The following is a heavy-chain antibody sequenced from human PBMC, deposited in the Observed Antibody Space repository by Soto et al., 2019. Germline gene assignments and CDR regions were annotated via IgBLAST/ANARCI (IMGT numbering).Heavy chain of an antibody. CDR3: ARLAPRYRIRDYNDYSLDF. CDR1: GGSVSNYY. CDR2: INYSGST. Sequence: QVSLQESGPGLVKPSETLSLTCTVSGGSVSNYYWTWIRQPPGKGLEWISYINYSGSTDHSPSLKIQVTISLDTSTNQSSLRLNSVTAADTAVYYCARLAPRYRIRDYNDYSLDFWVQGTTVIVSS. D-gene: IGHD1-1*01. J-gene: IGHJ6*02. V-gene: IGHV4-59*02.